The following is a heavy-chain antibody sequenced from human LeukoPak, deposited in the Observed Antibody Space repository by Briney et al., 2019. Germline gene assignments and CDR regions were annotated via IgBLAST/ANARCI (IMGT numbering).Heavy chain of an antibody. V-gene: IGHV5-51*01. J-gene: IGHJ4*02. D-gene: IGHD6-13*01. Sequence: RAGESLKISCKGFGYSFNTNWIGWVRQIPGKGLEWMGIIYPGDSDTRYSPSFQGQVTISADKSITTAYLQWSSLKASDTAMYYCASGNRSWLFDFWGQGTLVTVSS. CDR2: IYPGDSDT. CDR1: GYSFNTNW. CDR3: ASGNRSWLFDF.